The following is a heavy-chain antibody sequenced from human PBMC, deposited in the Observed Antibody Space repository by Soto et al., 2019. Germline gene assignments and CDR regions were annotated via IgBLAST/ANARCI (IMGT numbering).Heavy chain of an antibody. CDR1: GFTFNTYS. D-gene: IGHD4-17*01. V-gene: IGHV3-21*01. CDR3: ARDLNTVTTAYFHH. CDR2: ISSSSSYI. Sequence: VQLVESGGGLVKPGGSLRLSCAVSGFTFNTYSMNWVRQAPGKGLEWVSSISSSSSYIYYGDSVKGRFTISRDNARNSLYLQMNSLRTEDTGVYYCARDLNTVTTAYFHHWGQGTLVTVSS. J-gene: IGHJ1*01.